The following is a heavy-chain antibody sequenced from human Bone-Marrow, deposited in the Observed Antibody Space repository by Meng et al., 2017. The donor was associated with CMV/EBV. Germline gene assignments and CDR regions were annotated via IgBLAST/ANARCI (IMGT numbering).Heavy chain of an antibody. CDR1: GFTFSNYS. Sequence: GGSLRLSCAASGFTFSNYSMNWVRQAPGKGLEWVSFISSSSTYIYYVDSVKGRFTISRDNAKNSLFLQMNSLRAEDTAVYYCAREDCSSTSCRFQHWGQGALVNVDS. V-gene: IGHV3-21*01. CDR2: ISSSSTYI. CDR3: AREDCSSTSCRFQH. J-gene: IGHJ1*01. D-gene: IGHD2-2*01.